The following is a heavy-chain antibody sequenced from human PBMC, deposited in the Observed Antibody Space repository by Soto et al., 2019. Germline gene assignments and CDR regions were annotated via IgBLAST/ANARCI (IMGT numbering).Heavy chain of an antibody. CDR1: GGSISSGGYY. CDR2: IYYSGST. D-gene: IGHD5-18*01. CDR3: ARDLRRRGYRLIDY. V-gene: IGHV4-31*03. J-gene: IGHJ4*02. Sequence: PSETLSLTCTVSGGSISSGGYYWSWIRQHPGKGLEWIGYIYYSGSTYYNPSLKSRVTISVDTFKNQFSLKLSSVTAADTAVYYCARDLRRRGYRLIDYWGQGTLVTVSS.